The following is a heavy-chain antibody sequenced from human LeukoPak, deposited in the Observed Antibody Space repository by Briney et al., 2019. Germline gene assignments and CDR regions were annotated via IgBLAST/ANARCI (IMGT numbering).Heavy chain of an antibody. J-gene: IGHJ4*02. V-gene: IGHV4-59*01. D-gene: IGHD2-2*01. CDR2: IYYSGST. CDR1: GGSISSYY. Sequence: PSETLSLTCTVSGGSISSYYWSWIRQPPGKGLEWIGYIYYSGSTNYNPSLKSRVTISVDTSKNQFSLKLSSVTAADTAVYYCASEPLYCSSTSCRNYYFDYWGQGTLVTVSS. CDR3: ASEPLYCSSTSCRNYYFDY.